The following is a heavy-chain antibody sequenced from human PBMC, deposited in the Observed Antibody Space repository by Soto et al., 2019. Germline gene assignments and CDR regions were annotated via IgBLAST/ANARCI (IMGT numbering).Heavy chain of an antibody. D-gene: IGHD3-10*01. J-gene: IGHJ4*02. CDR1: GFTFSSYG. Sequence: LRLSCAASGFTFSSYGMHWVRQAPGKGLEWVAVIWYDGSNKYYADSVKGRFTISRDNSKNTLYLQMNSLRAEDTAVYYCARDSGGWTRFDYWGQGTLVTVSS. CDR3: ARDSGGWTRFDY. V-gene: IGHV3-33*01. CDR2: IWYDGSNK.